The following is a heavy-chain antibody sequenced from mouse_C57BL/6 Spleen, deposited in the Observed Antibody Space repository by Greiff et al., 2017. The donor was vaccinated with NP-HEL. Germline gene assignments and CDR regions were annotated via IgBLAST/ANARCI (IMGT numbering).Heavy chain of an antibody. CDR1: GYAFSSSW. J-gene: IGHJ2*01. V-gene: IGHV1-82*01. Sequence: VQLVESGPELVKPGASVKISCKASGYAFSSSWMNWVKQRPGKGLEWIGRIYPGDGDTIYNGKFKGKATLTADKSSSTAYMQLSSLTSEDSAVYFCARSSTMIRRYFDYWGQGTTLTVSS. D-gene: IGHD2-4*01. CDR2: IYPGDGDT. CDR3: ARSSTMIRRYFDY.